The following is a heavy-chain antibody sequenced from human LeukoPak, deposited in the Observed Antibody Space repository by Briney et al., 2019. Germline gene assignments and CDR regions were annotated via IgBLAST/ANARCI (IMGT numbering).Heavy chain of an antibody. CDR3: ERERVIFGVVITYPFDY. V-gene: IGHV3-53*01. CDR2: TYSDGHT. J-gene: IGHJ4*02. D-gene: IGHD3-3*01. Sequence: GGSLTLSCGASGFPYSIYWVSGLCQAPGKGLEWVSITYSDGHTYYADSVKGRFTISRDNSMNTLYLQMNGLRAEDTAVYYCERERVIFGVVITYPFDYWGQGTLVTVSS. CDR1: GFPYSIYW.